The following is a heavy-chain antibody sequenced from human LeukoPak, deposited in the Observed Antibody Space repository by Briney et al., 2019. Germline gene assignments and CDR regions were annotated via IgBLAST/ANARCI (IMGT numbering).Heavy chain of an antibody. CDR3: ARDRGLSGYDLCDY. CDR1: GFTFSDYY. V-gene: IGHV3-11*04. D-gene: IGHD5-12*01. Sequence: MTGGSLRLSCAASGFTFSDYYVSWIRQAPGKGLEWVSYISSSGSTIYHADSVKGRFTISRDNAKNSLYLQMNSLRAEDTAVYYCARDRGLSGYDLCDYWGQGTLVTVSS. CDR2: ISSSGSTI. J-gene: IGHJ4*02.